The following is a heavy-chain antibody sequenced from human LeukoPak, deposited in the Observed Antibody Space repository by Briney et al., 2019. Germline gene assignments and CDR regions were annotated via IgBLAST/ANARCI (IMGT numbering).Heavy chain of an antibody. CDR2: INPKSGGT. D-gene: IGHD4-17*01. J-gene: IGHJ4*02. V-gene: IGHV1-2*02. CDR1: GYTFTGYY. CDR3: ARERAVGYLRGYYFDY. Sequence: ASLKVSCKASGYTFTGYYMHWVRQAPGQGLEWMGWINPKSGGTNYAQKFQGRVTMTRDTSISTAYMELSRLRSDDTAVYYCARERAVGYLRGYYFDYWGQGTLVTVSS.